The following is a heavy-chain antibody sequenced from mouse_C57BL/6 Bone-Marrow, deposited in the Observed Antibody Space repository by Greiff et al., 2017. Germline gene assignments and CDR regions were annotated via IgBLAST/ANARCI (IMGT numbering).Heavy chain of an antibody. CDR1: GYTFTSYW. J-gene: IGHJ1*03. V-gene: IGHV1-72*01. CDR3: AIGRATVVARYFDV. D-gene: IGHD1-1*01. CDR2: IDPNGGGT. Sequence: VQLQQPGAELVKPGASVKLSCKASGYTFTSYWMHWVKQRPGRGLEWIGRIDPNGGGTKYNEKFKSKATLTVDKPSSTAYMQLSSLTSEASADYDCAIGRATVVARYFDVWGTGTTVTVSS.